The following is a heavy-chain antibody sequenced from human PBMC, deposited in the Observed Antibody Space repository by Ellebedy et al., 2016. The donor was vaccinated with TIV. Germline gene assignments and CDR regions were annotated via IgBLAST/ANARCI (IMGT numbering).Heavy chain of an antibody. CDR3: AKYEWFGDLRSYGMDV. CDR2: ISNTRSYI. Sequence: GESLKISXAASGFTFSSYSMSWVRQAPGKGLEWVSSISNTRSYIYYSDSVKGRFTISRDNAKNSLYLQMNSLRADDTAIYYCAKYEWFGDLRSYGMDVWGQGTTVTVSS. J-gene: IGHJ6*02. CDR1: GFTFSSYS. V-gene: IGHV3-21*04. D-gene: IGHD3-10*01.